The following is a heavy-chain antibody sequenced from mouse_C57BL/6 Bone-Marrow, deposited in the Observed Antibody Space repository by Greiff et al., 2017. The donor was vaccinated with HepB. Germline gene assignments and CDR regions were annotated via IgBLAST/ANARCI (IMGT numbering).Heavy chain of an antibody. CDR2: ISSGGDYI. V-gene: IGHV5-9-1*02. CDR1: GFTFSSYA. J-gene: IGHJ4*01. Sequence: EVNVVESGEGLVKPGGSLKLSCAASGFTFSSYAMSWVRQTPEKRLEWVAYISSGGDYIYYADTVKGRFTISRDNARNTLYLQMSSLKSEDTAMYYCTREGLEDRPRDYWGQGTSVTVSS. CDR3: TREGLEDRPRDY.